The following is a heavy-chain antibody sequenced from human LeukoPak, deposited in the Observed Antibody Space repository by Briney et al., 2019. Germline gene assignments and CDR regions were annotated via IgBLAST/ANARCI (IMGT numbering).Heavy chain of an antibody. CDR1: GGSISHYY. CDR3: ARGWEVGADRALDY. CDR2: IHSTGST. D-gene: IGHD1-26*01. J-gene: IGHJ4*02. Sequence: SETLSLTCTVSGGSISHYYWSWIRQPAGKGLEWVGRIHSTGSTDYNPSLKSRVTMSVDTSKNQFSAKVNSVTAADTAVYYCARGWEVGADRALDYWGQGTLVTVSS. V-gene: IGHV4-4*07.